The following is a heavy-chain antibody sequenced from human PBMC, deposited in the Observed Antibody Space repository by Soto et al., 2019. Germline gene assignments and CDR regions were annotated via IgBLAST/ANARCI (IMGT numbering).Heavy chain of an antibody. Sequence: QLVQSGAEVKKPGASVRVSCKTSGPTFIAYYINWARQAPGQGLEWMGWIDPKSGGTTYEQKFLGRVTMTRDTSINIAYMDLNRLTSDDSAVYYCASVSVDVPEWGQGTLISVSS. CDR1: GPTFIAYY. J-gene: IGHJ4*02. D-gene: IGHD5-12*01. V-gene: IGHV1-2*02. CDR3: ASVSVDVPE. CDR2: IDPKSGGT.